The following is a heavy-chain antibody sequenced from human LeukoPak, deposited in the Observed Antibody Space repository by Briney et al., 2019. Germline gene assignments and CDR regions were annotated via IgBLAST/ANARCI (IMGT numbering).Heavy chain of an antibody. CDR3: ARYPTAMVSFDY. V-gene: IGHV4-39*01. Sequence: SETLSLTCTVSGGSISSSDYYWGWIRQPPGKGLEWIGSIYYSGNTYYNPSLKSRVTISVDTSKNKFSLRLSFVTAADMAVYYCARYPTAMVSFDYWGQGTLVTVSS. J-gene: IGHJ4*02. D-gene: IGHD5-18*01. CDR2: IYYSGNT. CDR1: GGSISSSDYY.